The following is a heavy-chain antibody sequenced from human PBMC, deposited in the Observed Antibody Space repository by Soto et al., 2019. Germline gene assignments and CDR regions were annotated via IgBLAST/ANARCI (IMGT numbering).Heavy chain of an antibody. V-gene: IGHV5-10-1*01. CDR2: IDPSDSYT. CDR3: ARSLIAAAGDYYYYGMDV. Sequence: GESLKLSCKGSGYSFTSYWITWVRQMPGKGLEWMGMIDPSDSYTNYSPSFQGHVTISADKSISTAYLQWSSLKASDTAMYYCARSLIAAAGDYYYYGMDVWGQGTTVTVSS. CDR1: GYSFTSYW. D-gene: IGHD6-13*01. J-gene: IGHJ6*02.